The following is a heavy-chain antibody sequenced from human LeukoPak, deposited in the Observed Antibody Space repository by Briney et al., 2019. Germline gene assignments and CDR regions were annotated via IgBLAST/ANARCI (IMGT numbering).Heavy chain of an antibody. V-gene: IGHV1-2*02. J-gene: IGHJ4*02. CDR3: ARDGCSGWCSGYDY. Sequence: ASVKVSCKASGYTFTGYYMHRVRQAPGQGLEWMGWINPNSGGTNYAQKFQGRVTMTRDTSISTAYMELSRLRSDDTAVYYCARDGCSGWCSGYDYWGQRTLVTVSS. D-gene: IGHD6-19*01. CDR1: GYTFTGYY. CDR2: INPNSGGT.